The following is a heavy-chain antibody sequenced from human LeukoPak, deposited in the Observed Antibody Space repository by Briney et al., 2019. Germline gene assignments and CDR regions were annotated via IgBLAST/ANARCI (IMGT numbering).Heavy chain of an antibody. CDR1: GFTFSSYA. J-gene: IGHJ4*02. CDR2: ISGSGGST. Sequence: GGSLRLSCAASGFTFSSYAMSWVRQAPGKGLEWASAISGSGGSTYYADSVKGRFTISRDNSKNTLYLQMNSLRAEDTAVYYCAKDYVWGSYRYSPADYWGQGTLVTVSP. CDR3: AKDYVWGSYRYSPADY. V-gene: IGHV3-23*01. D-gene: IGHD3-16*02.